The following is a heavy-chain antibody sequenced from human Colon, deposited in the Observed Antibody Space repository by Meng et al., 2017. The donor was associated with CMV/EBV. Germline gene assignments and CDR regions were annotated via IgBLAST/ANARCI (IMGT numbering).Heavy chain of an antibody. CDR3: AKNMAPRRTIKSFYYGMDV. V-gene: IGHV3-23*03. CDR2: VHTGGLTV. Sequence: GGSLRLSCAASGFTFSSYEMNWVRQAPGKGLEWVSVVHTGGLTVYYADSVKGRFTISRDNSKNTLYLQMNSLRVEDTAVYYCAKNMAPRRTIKSFYYGMDVWGQGTAVTVSS. D-gene: IGHD3-9*01. J-gene: IGHJ6*02. CDR1: GFTFSSYE.